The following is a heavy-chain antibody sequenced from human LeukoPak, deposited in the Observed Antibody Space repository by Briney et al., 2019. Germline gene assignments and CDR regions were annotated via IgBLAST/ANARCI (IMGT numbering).Heavy chain of an antibody. V-gene: IGHV3-23*01. Sequence: PGGSLRLSCAASGFTFSSYAMSWVRQAPGKGLEWVSAISGGGGSTYYADSVKGRFTISRDNSKNTLYLQMNSLRAEDTAVYYCAKGVLDYGDYSWFDPWGQGTLVTVSS. D-gene: IGHD4-17*01. CDR3: AKGVLDYGDYSWFDP. CDR1: GFTFSSYA. J-gene: IGHJ5*02. CDR2: ISGGGGST.